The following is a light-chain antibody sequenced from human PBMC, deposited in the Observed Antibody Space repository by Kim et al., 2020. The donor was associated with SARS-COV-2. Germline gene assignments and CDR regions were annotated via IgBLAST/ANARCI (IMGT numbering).Light chain of an antibody. J-gene: IGKJ4*01. CDR1: QDISSW. CDR3: QRNHSSPLT. Sequence: DIQMTQSPSSVSASVGDRFTITCRASQDISSWLGWYQQKPGKAPKVLIYEASNLQSGVPSRFSGSGSGTDFTLTINSLQPEDFATYYRQRNHSSPLTFGGGTKVDIK. CDR2: EAS. V-gene: IGKV1D-12*01.